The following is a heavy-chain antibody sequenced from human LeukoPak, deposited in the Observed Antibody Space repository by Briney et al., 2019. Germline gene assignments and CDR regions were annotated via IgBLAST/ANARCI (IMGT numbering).Heavy chain of an antibody. CDR3: AKDWGQVPASISGH. J-gene: IGHJ1*01. D-gene: IGHD2-2*01. V-gene: IGHV3-30-3*01. CDR1: GFTFSSYA. Sequence: PGGSLRLSCAASGFTFSSYAMHWVRQAPGKGLEWVAVISYDGSNKYYADSVKGRFTISRDTSRNTLFLQVNSLRTEDTAVYYCAKDWGQVPASISGHWGQGTLVTVSS. CDR2: ISYDGSNK.